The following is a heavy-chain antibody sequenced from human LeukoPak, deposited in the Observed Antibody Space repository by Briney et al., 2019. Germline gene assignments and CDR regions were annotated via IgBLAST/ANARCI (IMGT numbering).Heavy chain of an antibody. J-gene: IGHJ4*02. Sequence: PGGSLRLSCAASGFTFSSYSMNWVRQAPGKGLEWVSYIGSTGSTIYYADSVKGRFTISRDKAKSSLYLQMNSLRAEDTAVYYCARDQEAAAGTIDYWGQGTLVTVSS. CDR2: IGSTGSTI. CDR3: ARDQEAAAGTIDY. V-gene: IGHV3-48*01. D-gene: IGHD6-13*01. CDR1: GFTFSSYS.